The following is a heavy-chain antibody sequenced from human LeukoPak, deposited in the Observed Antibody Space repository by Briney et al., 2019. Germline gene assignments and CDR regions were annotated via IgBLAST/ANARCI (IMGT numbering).Heavy chain of an antibody. D-gene: IGHD6-13*01. Sequence: GGSLRLSCAASGFIFSSYWMSWVRQVPGKGLEWVANIKQDGTETPYVDSVEGRFTISRDNAKNSLFLQMNSLRADDTALYYCARGVTSAWYLRYYFEYWGQGIMVTVSS. V-gene: IGHV3-7*03. CDR1: GFIFSSYW. J-gene: IGHJ4*02. CDR2: IKQDGTET. CDR3: ARGVTSAWYLRYYFEY.